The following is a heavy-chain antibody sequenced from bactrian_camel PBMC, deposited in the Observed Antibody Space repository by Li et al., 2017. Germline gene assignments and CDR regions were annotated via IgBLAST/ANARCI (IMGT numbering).Heavy chain of an antibody. CDR3: AAGPRLYGGSWSFPAWYKY. CDR1: RHTWCM. Sequence: VQLVESGGGSVQAGGSLRLSCTPSRHTWCMGWFRQAPGEDREAVAVIYTGGGSTYYADSVKGRFTISPDNAKNALYLQMSSLKPEDTGMYYCAAGPRLYGGSWSFPAWYKYWGQGTQVTVS. D-gene: IGHD6*01. J-gene: IGHJ4*01. CDR2: IYTGGGST. V-gene: IGHV3S54*01.